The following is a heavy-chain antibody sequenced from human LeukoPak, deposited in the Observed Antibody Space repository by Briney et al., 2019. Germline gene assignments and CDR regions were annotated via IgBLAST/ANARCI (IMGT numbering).Heavy chain of an antibody. CDR1: GFTLSSDA. CDR2: ISGSGGGT. J-gene: IGHJ6*03. V-gene: IGHV3-23*01. D-gene: IGHD2-21*01. CDR3: AKGFRSIDV. Sequence: GRSLRLSCAASGFTLSSDAMSWVRQAPGKGLEWVSVISGSGGGTKYADSVKGRFTISRDNSKNTLYLQMSSLRAEDTAVYYCAKGFRSIDVWGKGTTVTVSS.